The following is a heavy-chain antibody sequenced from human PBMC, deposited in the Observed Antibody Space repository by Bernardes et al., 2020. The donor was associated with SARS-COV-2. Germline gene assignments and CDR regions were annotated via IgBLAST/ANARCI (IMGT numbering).Heavy chain of an antibody. CDR2: ISWNSGSI. V-gene: IGHV3-9*01. CDR3: AKDYETGELGIAVEGYCGH. D-gene: IGHD6-19*01. Sequence: LRLSYAASGFTFDDFAMHWVRHSPGKGLEWVSGISWNSGSIGYAASVKGRFTISRDNAKNSLYLQMNSLRPDDTALYYCAKDYETGELGIAVEGYCGHWGQGTLVTVSS. J-gene: IGHJ4*02. CDR1: GFTFDDFA.